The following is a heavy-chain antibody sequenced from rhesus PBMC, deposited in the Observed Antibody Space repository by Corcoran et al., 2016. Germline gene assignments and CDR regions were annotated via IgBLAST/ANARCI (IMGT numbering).Heavy chain of an antibody. CDR1: GGSISDDYY. J-gene: IGHJ4*01. CDR2: IYGSGGGT. D-gene: IGHD6-25*01. V-gene: IGHV4-106*01. Sequence: QVQLQESGPGLVKPSETLSLTCAVSGGSISDDYYWSWIRQPQGKGLEWIGYIYGSGGGTNYNPSLKTRVTISIDTSKNQFSLKLSSVTAADTAVYYCASLIAAAYFDYWGQGVLVTVSS. CDR3: ASLIAAAYFDY.